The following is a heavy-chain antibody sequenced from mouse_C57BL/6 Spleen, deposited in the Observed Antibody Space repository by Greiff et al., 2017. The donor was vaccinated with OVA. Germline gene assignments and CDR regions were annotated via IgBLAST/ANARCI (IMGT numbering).Heavy chain of an antibody. J-gene: IGHJ4*01. CDR2: INPNNGGT. V-gene: IGHV1-22*01. D-gene: IGHD1-1*01. CDR3: ARIPITTVVAPYAMDY. Sequence: VQLQQSGPELVKPGASVKMSCKASGYTFTDYNMHWVKQSHGKSLEWIGYINPNNGGTSYNQKFKGKATLTVNKSSSTAYMELRSLTSEDSAVYYCARIPITTVVAPYAMDYWGQGTSVTVSS. CDR1: GYTFTDYN.